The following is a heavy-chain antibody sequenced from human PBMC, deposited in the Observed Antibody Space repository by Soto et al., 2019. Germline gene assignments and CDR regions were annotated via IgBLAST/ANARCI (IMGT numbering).Heavy chain of an antibody. Sequence: SVKVSCKASGYTFTSYDINWVRQATGQGLEWMGWMNPNSGNTGYAQKFQGRVTMTRNTSISTAYMELSSLRSEDTAVYYCARPIYDILTGYYYYYGMDVWGQGTTVTVSS. CDR3: ARPIYDILTGYYYYYGMDV. D-gene: IGHD3-9*01. CDR2: MNPNSGNT. V-gene: IGHV1-8*01. J-gene: IGHJ6*02. CDR1: GYTFTSYD.